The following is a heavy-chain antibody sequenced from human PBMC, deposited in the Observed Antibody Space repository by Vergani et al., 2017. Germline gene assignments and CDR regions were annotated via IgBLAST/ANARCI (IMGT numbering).Heavy chain of an antibody. Sequence: QVQLQQWGAGLLKPSETLSLTCAVYGGSFSGYYWSWIRQPPGKGLEWIGEINHSGSTYYNPSLKSRVTISVDTSKNQFSLKLSSVTAADTAVYYCARALGSTSSPSFDYWGQGTLVTVSS. CDR2: INHSGST. CDR3: ARALGSTSSPSFDY. V-gene: IGHV4-34*01. CDR1: GGSFSGYY. D-gene: IGHD2-2*01. J-gene: IGHJ4*02.